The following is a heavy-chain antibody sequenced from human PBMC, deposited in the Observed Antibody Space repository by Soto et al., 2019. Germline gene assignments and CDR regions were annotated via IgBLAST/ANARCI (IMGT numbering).Heavy chain of an antibody. D-gene: IGHD6-19*01. V-gene: IGHV3-15*07. CDR2: IKSKIDGGTT. CDR3: TSQATSQGFRDSGGFG. Sequence: EVQLVESGGGLVKPGGSLRLSCAASGFTFNNAWMNWVRQAPGKGLEWVGRIKSKIDGGTTDYAAPVKGRFTISRDASQNTLFLQMNSLNTEDTAVYHRTSQATSQGFRDSGGFGWGHGTLVTVSS. J-gene: IGHJ1*01. CDR1: GFTFNNAW.